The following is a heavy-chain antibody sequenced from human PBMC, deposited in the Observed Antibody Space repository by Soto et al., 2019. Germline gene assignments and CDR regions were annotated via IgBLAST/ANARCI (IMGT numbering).Heavy chain of an antibody. D-gene: IGHD4-17*01. Sequence: ASVKVSCKASGYTFTGYYMHWVRQAPGQGLEWMGWINPNSGGTNYAQKFQGWVTMTRDTSISTAYMELSGLRSDDTAVYYCAVGPYYGDYAVYWGQGTLVTVSS. J-gene: IGHJ4*02. CDR1: GYTFTGYY. CDR2: INPNSGGT. CDR3: AVGPYYGDYAVY. V-gene: IGHV1-2*04.